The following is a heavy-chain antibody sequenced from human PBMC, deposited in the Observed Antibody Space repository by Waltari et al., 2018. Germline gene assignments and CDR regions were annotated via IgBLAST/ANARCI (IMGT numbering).Heavy chain of an antibody. J-gene: IGHJ1*01. V-gene: IGHV4-39*01. D-gene: IGHD4-17*01. CDR1: GGSVSSNYN. Sequence: QLQLQESGPGLVKPSESLSLTCTVSGGSVSSNYNWGWIRQTPGKGLEWMGNMQYRGSAFYNPSLKSRVTISLDTSKNQFSLRLSSVGAADTAVYFCGRIAFGDEGVYFQHWGQGTLVTVSS. CDR3: GRIAFGDEGVYFQH. CDR2: MQYRGSA.